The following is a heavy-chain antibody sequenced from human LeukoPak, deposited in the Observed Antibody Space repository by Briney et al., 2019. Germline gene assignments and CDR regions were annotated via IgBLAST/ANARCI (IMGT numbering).Heavy chain of an antibody. D-gene: IGHD3-10*01. CDR2: ISGSGGST. Sequence: GGSLRLSCAASGLTLSSYAMSWVRQAPGKGLEWVSAISGSGGSTYYADSVKGRFTIPRDNSKNTLYLQMNSLRAEDTAVYYCAKTDRITMVRGVTDYWGQGTLVTVSS. CDR3: AKTDRITMVRGVTDY. J-gene: IGHJ4*02. V-gene: IGHV3-23*01. CDR1: GLTLSSYA.